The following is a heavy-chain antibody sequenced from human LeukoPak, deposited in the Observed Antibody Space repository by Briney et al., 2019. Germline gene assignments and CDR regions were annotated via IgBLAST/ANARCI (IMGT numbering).Heavy chain of an antibody. J-gene: IGHJ4*02. V-gene: IGHV3-64*04. CDR3: AKAVRCSSTSCYHFDY. CDR1: GFTFSNYA. Sequence: PGGSLRLSCAASGFTFSNYAMHWVRQAPGKGLEYVSAISSNGGSTYYADSVKGRFTISRDNSKNTLYLQMNSLRAEDTAVYYCAKAVRCSSTSCYHFDYWGQGTLVTVSS. CDR2: ISSNGGST. D-gene: IGHD2-2*01.